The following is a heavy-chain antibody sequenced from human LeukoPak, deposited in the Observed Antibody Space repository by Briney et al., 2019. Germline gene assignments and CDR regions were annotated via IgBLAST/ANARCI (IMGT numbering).Heavy chain of an antibody. D-gene: IGHD5-12*01. CDR2: VLSRAGGGTI. Sequence: GGSLRLSCAVSGLTFSNAWMNWVRQAPGKGLEWVGRVLSRAGGGTIDYAAPVKGRFTISRDDSKNALFLQMNSLRTEDTAVYYCVTGGGYNGLDYWGQGALVTVSS. CDR3: VTGGGYNGLDY. CDR1: GLTFSNAW. V-gene: IGHV3-15*07. J-gene: IGHJ4*02.